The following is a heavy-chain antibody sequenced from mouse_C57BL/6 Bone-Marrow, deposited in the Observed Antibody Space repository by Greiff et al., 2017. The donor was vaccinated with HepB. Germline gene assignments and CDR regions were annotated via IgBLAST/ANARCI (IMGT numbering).Heavy chain of an antibody. J-gene: IGHJ1*03. CDR1: GFNIKDDY. Sequence: EVQVVESGAELVRPGASVKLSCTASGFNIKDDYLHWVKQRPEQGLEWIGWIDPENGDTEYASKFQGKATITADTSSNTAYLQLSSLTSEDTAVYYCTTNYDYDEGYFDVWGTGTTVTVSS. CDR3: TTNYDYDEGYFDV. CDR2: IDPENGDT. D-gene: IGHD2-4*01. V-gene: IGHV14-4*01.